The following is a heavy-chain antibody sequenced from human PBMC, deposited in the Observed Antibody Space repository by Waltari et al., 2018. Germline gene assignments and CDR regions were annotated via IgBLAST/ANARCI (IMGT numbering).Heavy chain of an antibody. Sequence: EVQLVQSGAEVKKPGATVKISCKVSGYTFTDYYMHWVQQAPGKGLEWVGLVDPEDGETIYSEKFQGRVTITADTSTDTAYMELSSLRSEDTAVYYCATDVNVAALIPPRQWGQGTLVTVSS. CDR1: GYTFTDYY. V-gene: IGHV1-69-2*01. CDR3: ATDVNVAALIPPRQ. J-gene: IGHJ4*02. CDR2: VDPEDGET. D-gene: IGHD6-13*01.